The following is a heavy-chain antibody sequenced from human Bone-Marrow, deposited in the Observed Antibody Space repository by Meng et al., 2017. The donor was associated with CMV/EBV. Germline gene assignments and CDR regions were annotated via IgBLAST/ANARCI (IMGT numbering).Heavy chain of an antibody. CDR3: ARDNNWGPDY. CDR1: GYTFTAHY. D-gene: IGHD7-27*01. J-gene: IGHJ4*02. V-gene: IGHV1-2*02. Sequence: ASVKVSCKASGYTFTAHYFHWVRQAPGQGLEWMGWIHPHRGDTNYAQQFQGRVTLTRDTSINTGYMELTRLTSDDTAVYYWARDNNWGPDYWGPGTLVTVSS. CDR2: IHPHRGDT.